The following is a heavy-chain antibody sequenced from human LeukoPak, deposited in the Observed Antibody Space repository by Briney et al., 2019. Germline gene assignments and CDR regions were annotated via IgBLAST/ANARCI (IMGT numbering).Heavy chain of an antibody. CDR2: ISAYNGNT. D-gene: IGHD3-10*01. V-gene: IGHV1-18*01. J-gene: IGHJ4*02. CDR1: GYTFTSYG. Sequence: ASVKVSCKASGYTFTSYGISWVRQAPGQGLEWMGWISAYNGNTNYAQKLQGRVTMTTDTSTSTAYMELRSLRSDDTAVYYCARESITMVRGVRHDYWGQGTLVTVSS. CDR3: ARESITMVRGVRHDY.